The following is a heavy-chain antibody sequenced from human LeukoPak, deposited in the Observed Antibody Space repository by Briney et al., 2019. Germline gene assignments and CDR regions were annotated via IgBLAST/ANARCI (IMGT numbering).Heavy chain of an antibody. CDR1: GGSISSSSYY. CDR3: ARDAYYYGSGSYPLFDY. J-gene: IGHJ4*02. V-gene: IGHV4-39*07. Sequence: SETLSLTCTVSGGSISSSSYYWGWIRQPPGKGLEWIGSIYYSGSTYYNPSLKSRVTISVDTSKNQFSLKLSSVTAADTAVYYCARDAYYYGSGSYPLFDYWGQGTLVTVSS. D-gene: IGHD3-10*01. CDR2: IYYSGST.